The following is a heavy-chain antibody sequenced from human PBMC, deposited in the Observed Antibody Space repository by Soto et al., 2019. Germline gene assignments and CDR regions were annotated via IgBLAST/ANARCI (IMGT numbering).Heavy chain of an antibody. CDR2: ISAYNGNT. CDR3: ARDEDAAMPHFFDY. J-gene: IGHJ4*02. V-gene: IGHV1-18*04. Sequence: ASVKVSCKASGYTFTSYGISWVRQAPGQGLEWMGWISAYNGNTNYAQKLQGRVTMTTDTSTSTAYMELRSLRSDDTAVYYCARDEDAAMPHFFDYWGQGTPVTVSS. D-gene: IGHD5-18*01. CDR1: GYTFTSYG.